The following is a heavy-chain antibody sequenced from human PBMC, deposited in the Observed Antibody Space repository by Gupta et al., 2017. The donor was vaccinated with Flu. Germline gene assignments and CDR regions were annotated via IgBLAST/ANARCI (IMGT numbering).Heavy chain of an antibody. V-gene: IGHV3-23*01. J-gene: IGHJ6*02. D-gene: IGHD3-10*01. Sequence: GKGLEWVSAISGSGGSTYYADSVKGRFTISRDNSKNTPYLQMNSLRAEDTAVYYCAKDRALRYYYGMDVWGQGTTVTVSS. CDR2: ISGSGGST. CDR3: AKDRALRYYYGMDV.